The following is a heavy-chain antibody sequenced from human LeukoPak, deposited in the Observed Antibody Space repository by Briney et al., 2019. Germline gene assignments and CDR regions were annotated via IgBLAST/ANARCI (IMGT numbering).Heavy chain of an antibody. CDR1: GGSISSYY. J-gene: IGHJ3*02. Sequence: KPSETLSLTCTVSGGSISSYYWSWIRQPPGKGLEWIGYIYYSGSTNYNPSPKSRVTISVDTSKNQFSLKLSSVTAADTAVYYCARVLYYYDSSGYCYDAFDIWGQGTMVTVSS. V-gene: IGHV4-59*01. D-gene: IGHD3-22*01. CDR3: ARVLYYYDSSGYCYDAFDI. CDR2: IYYSGST.